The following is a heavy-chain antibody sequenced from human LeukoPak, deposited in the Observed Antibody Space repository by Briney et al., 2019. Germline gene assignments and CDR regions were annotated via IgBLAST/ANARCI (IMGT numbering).Heavy chain of an antibody. D-gene: IGHD3-22*01. CDR2: IYHSGST. V-gene: IGHV4-38-2*02. J-gene: IGHJ4*02. CDR3: ARSDDNSGYDPPFDY. CDR1: GYSISRGYY. Sequence: SETLSLTCTVSGYSISRGYYWGWIRQPPGKGLEWIGSIYHSGSTHYNPSLKSRVTISVDTSKNQFSLKLNSVTAADTAVYYCARSDDNSGYDPPFDYWGQGTLVTVSS.